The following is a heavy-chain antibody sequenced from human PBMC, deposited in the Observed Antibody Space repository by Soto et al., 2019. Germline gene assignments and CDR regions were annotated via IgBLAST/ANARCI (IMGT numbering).Heavy chain of an antibody. Sequence: QVQLQESGPGLVKPSETLSLTCIVSGGSISGNYCWSWIRQHPGRGLESIGFMSYTGRTYYNPSLKSRATISLDTAKNQFSLKLSSVTAAETAVYYCARGVLIWGQGTMVTVSS. CDR3: ARGVLI. CDR1: GGSISGNYC. V-gene: IGHV4-31*03. CDR2: MSYTGRT. J-gene: IGHJ3*02. D-gene: IGHD3-10*01.